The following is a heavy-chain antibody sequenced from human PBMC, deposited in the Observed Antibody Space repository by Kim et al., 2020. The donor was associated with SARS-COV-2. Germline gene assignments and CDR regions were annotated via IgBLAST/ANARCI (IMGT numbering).Heavy chain of an antibody. J-gene: IGHJ6*02. CDR1: GFTFSSYG. CDR2: ISYDGSNK. V-gene: IGHV3-30*18. Sequence: GGSLRLSCAASGFTFSSYGMHWVRQAPGKGLEWVAVISYDGSNKYYADSVKGRFTISRDNSKNTLYLQMNSLRAEDTAVYYCAKDLGPGGIAVAGMKGAHYYGMDVWGQGTTVTVSS. CDR3: AKDLGPGGIAVAGMKGAHYYGMDV. D-gene: IGHD6-19*01.